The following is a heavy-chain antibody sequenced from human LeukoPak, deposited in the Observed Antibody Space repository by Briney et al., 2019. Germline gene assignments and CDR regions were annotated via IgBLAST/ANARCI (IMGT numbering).Heavy chain of an antibody. CDR2: FYYSGST. V-gene: IGHV4-59*01. J-gene: IGHJ3*01. CDR1: GGSISSYY. D-gene: IGHD3-3*01. Sequence: PSETLSLTCTVSGGSISSYYWSWIRQAPGKGLEWIGNFYYSGSTNYNPSLKGRVNISLDTSKNQVSLRLNSVTAADTAVYYCARTLRFSEWSYNPNDAFDLWGQGTIVTVSS. CDR3: ARTLRFSEWSYNPNDAFDL.